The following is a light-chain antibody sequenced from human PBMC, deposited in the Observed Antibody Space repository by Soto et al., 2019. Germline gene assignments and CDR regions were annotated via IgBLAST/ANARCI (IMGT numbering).Light chain of an antibody. CDR1: SSNIGNNY. Sequence: QSVLTQPPSVSAAPGQKVTISCSGSSSNIGNNYVSWYQQLPGTAPKLLIYDNNKRPSGIPDRFSGSKSGTSATLGITGLQTGDEADYYCGTWDSSLSLFYVFGTGTKVTVL. CDR2: DNN. J-gene: IGLJ1*01. CDR3: GTWDSSLSLFYV. V-gene: IGLV1-51*01.